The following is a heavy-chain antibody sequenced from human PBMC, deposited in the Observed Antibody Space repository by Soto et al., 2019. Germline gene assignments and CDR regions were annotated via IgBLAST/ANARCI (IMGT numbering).Heavy chain of an antibody. V-gene: IGHV1-69*12. Sequence: QVQLVQPGAEVKKPGSSVKVSCKASGGTFSSYAISWVRQAPGQGLEWMGGIIPIFGTANYAQKFQGRVTITADESTSTADMELSSLRSEDTAVYYCARDPYGDYSPSEYFQHWGQGTLVTVSS. J-gene: IGHJ1*01. CDR2: IIPIFGTA. CDR1: GGTFSSYA. CDR3: ARDPYGDYSPSEYFQH. D-gene: IGHD4-17*01.